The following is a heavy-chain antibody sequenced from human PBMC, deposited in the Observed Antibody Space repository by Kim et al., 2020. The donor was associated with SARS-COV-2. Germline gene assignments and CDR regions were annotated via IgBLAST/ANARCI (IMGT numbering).Heavy chain of an antibody. CDR1: GFSFNFYW. V-gene: IGHV3-74*01. Sequence: GGSLRLSCAASGFSFNFYWIHWVRQAPGKGLVWVSGIQHDGGRTTSADSVRGRFTISRDNAKNTVFLEMSSLRAEDTAVYYCMIDYDFWGQGTLVTVSS. CDR3: MIDYDF. J-gene: IGHJ4*02. D-gene: IGHD3-22*01. CDR2: IQHDGGRT.